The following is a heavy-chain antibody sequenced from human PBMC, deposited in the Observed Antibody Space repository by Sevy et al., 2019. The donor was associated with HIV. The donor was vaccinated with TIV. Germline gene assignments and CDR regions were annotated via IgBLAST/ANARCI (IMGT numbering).Heavy chain of an antibody. V-gene: IGHV1-69*13. Sequence: ASVKVSCKASGDTFSTYGLSWVRQAPGQRLEWMGGIIPIFGTPNYAQKFQGRVTITADESASTAYMELSSLRSEDTALYYCAREVGVATTGDHDAFDIWGHGTLVTVSS. J-gene: IGHJ3*02. CDR1: GDTFSTYG. CDR2: IIPIFGTP. CDR3: AREVGVATTGDHDAFDI. D-gene: IGHD7-27*01.